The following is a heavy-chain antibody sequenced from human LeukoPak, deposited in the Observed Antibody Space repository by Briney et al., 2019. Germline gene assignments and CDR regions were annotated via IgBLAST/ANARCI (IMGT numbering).Heavy chain of an antibody. CDR2: IYTSGST. Sequence: SETLSLTCTVSGGSISSYYWSWIRQPAGKGLEWIGRIYTSGSTNYNPSLKSRVTMSVDTSKNQFSLKLSSVTAEDTAVYYCARDPSIAAAGTRPYYYYYMDVWGKGTTVTVSS. CDR1: GGSISSYY. V-gene: IGHV4-4*07. J-gene: IGHJ6*03. CDR3: ARDPSIAAAGTRPYYYYYMDV. D-gene: IGHD6-13*01.